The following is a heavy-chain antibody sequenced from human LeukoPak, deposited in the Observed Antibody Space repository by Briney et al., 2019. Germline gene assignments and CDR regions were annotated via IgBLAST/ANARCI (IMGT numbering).Heavy chain of an antibody. CDR2: IDASGVNT. J-gene: IGHJ5*02. V-gene: IGHV3-23*01. CDR1: RFTFSGYA. Sequence: GGSLRLSCAASRFTFSGYAMYWVRQAPGKGLEWVSCIDASGVNTYYADSVKGRFTISRDYSNNTLYLQMNSLRAEDTAVYYCAKGSGSGWYGWFDPWGQGTLVTVSS. D-gene: IGHD6-19*01. CDR3: AKGSGSGWYGWFDP.